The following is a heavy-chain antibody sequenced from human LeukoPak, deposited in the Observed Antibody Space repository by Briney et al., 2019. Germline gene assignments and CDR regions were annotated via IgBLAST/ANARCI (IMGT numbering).Heavy chain of an antibody. CDR3: ASRILGYCSSTSCSYYFDY. Sequence: SETLSLTCTVSGGSISSSSYYWGWIRQPPGKGLEWIGRIYYSGSTYYNRSLKSRVTISVDTSKNQFSLRLSTVTGADTAVYYCASRILGYCSSTSCSYYFDYWGQGNLVTVSS. D-gene: IGHD2-2*01. J-gene: IGHJ4*02. CDR1: GGSISSSSYY. CDR2: IYYSGST. V-gene: IGHV4-39*01.